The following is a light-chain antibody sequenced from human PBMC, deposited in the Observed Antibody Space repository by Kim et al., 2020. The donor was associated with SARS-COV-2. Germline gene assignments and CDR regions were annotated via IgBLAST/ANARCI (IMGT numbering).Light chain of an antibody. CDR3: QQFSNYPLT. CDR2: DAS. V-gene: IGKV1D-13*01. Sequence: ASVGDRVNITCRASQDISSALAWYQQRPGKAPKLLIYDASNLETGVPSRFSGSESGTDFTLTITSLQPEDFATYYCQQFSNYPLTFGGGTKVDIK. J-gene: IGKJ4*01. CDR1: QDISSA.